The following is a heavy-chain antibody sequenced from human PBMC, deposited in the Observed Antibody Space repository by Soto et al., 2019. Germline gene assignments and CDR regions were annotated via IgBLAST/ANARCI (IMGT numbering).Heavy chain of an antibody. CDR2: INAGNGKT. D-gene: IGHD2-15*01. V-gene: IGHV1-3*01. J-gene: IGHJ4*02. CDR1: GYTFTSYT. Sequence: SGKVSCKAAGYTFTSYTMHWVRQAPGQRLEWMGWINAGNGKTKYSQKFQGRVTITRDTSASTAYMELSSLRSEDRAVYYCARDLGGWPDYWGQGTLVTAPQ. CDR3: ARDLGGWPDY.